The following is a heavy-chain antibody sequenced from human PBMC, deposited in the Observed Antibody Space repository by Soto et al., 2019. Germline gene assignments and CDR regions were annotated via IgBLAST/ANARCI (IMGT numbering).Heavy chain of an antibody. Sequence: GGSLRLSCAASGLTVNSNYMSWVRQAPGKALEWVSVLYSGGTTYYADSVQGRFTISRDTSKNTLYLQMNSLRAEDTAVYYCGRDAGRHWPFLDYWGQGALVTVSS. V-gene: IGHV3-53*01. CDR1: GLTVNSNY. CDR3: GRDAGRHWPFLDY. D-gene: IGHD1-1*01. J-gene: IGHJ4*02. CDR2: LYSGGTT.